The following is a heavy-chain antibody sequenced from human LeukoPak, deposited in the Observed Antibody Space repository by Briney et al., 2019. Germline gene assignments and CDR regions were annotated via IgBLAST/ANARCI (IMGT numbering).Heavy chain of an antibody. D-gene: IGHD2-8*01. V-gene: IGHV3-30*02. CDR1: GFTFSNYG. CDR2: IRYDGSNK. J-gene: IGHJ6*03. Sequence: GGSLRLSCAASGFTFSNYGMHWVRQAPGKGLEWVAFIRYDGSNKYYADSVKGRFTISRDNSKNTLYLQMNSLRTEDTAVYYCAKDRCSNGIGCYYYYMEVWGKGTTVTISS. CDR3: AKDRCSNGIGCYYYYMEV.